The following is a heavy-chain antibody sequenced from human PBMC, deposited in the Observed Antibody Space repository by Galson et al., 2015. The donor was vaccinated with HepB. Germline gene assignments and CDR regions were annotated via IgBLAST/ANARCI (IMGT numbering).Heavy chain of an antibody. D-gene: IGHD3-10*01. CDR3: AKDIGHYTSASGGCFDF. CDR1: GFTYDNFA. V-gene: IGHV3-9*01. Sequence: SLRLSCAASGFTYDNFAMHWVRQPPGKGLEWVAGISWSSRHIGYADSVEGRFTISRDNAQNSIHLQMDRLTTADTAIYYCAKDIGHYTSASGGCFDFWGQGILVSVSS. CDR2: ISWSSRHI. J-gene: IGHJ4*02.